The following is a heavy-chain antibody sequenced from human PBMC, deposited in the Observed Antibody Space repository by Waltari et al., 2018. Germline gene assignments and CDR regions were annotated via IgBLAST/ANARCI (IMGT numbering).Heavy chain of an antibody. V-gene: IGHV4-39*02. J-gene: IGHJ3*01. CDR2: MSYTGAT. D-gene: IGHD5-12*01. CDR3: ATYIGASIGTAAFDV. Sequence: QLQLQESGPGLGKPSETLSLTCIVSGGSITSNRHYWAWIRQPPGQGLEWIGTMSYTGATYSSPSLKSGVTVSRDTSKNHLSLTLGSVTAADTAVYYCATYIGASIGTAAFDVWGQGTMVTVSS. CDR1: GGSITSNRHY.